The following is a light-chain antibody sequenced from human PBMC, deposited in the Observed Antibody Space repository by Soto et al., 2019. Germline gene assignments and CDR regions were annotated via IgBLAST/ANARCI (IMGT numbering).Light chain of an antibody. Sequence: SYELTQPPSVSVAPGQTARITCGGHNIRSKSVHWYQQKPGQAPVLVVYDDRDRPSGIPERFSGSNSGNTATLTISRVEAGDEAEDDCQVWESSSGDFVLGTGTKVTVL. CDR1: NIRSKS. J-gene: IGLJ1*01. CDR2: DDR. V-gene: IGLV3-21*02. CDR3: QVWESSSGDFV.